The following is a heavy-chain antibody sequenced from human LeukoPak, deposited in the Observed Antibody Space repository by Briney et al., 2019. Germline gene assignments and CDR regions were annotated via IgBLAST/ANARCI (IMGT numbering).Heavy chain of an antibody. CDR1: GGSISSSSYY. CDR2: IYYSGTT. Sequence: SETLSLTCTVSGGSISSSSYYWGWIRQPPGKGLEWIGSIYYSGTTYYNPSLKSRVTISVDTSKNQFSLKLTSVTAADTAGYYCAGLTGPYGGYMVVWGKGTTVTVAS. V-gene: IGHV4-39*01. D-gene: IGHD4-17*01. J-gene: IGHJ6*03. CDR3: AGLTGPYGGYMVV.